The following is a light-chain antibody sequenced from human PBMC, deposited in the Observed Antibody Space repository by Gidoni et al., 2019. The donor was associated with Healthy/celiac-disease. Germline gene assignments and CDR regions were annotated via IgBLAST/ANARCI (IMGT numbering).Light chain of an antibody. Sequence: IVFTQPPGTLSLSPGERATLSCRASQSVSSSYLAWYQQKPGQAPRLLIYGASSRATGIPDRFSGSGSGTDFTLIISRLEPEDFAVYYCQQYGSSPRTFGQGTKVEIK. CDR2: GAS. J-gene: IGKJ1*01. CDR3: QQYGSSPRT. V-gene: IGKV3-20*01. CDR1: QSVSSSY.